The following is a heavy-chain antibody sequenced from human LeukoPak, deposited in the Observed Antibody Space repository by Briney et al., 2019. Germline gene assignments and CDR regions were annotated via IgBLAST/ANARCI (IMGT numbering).Heavy chain of an antibody. CDR2: ISYDGSNK. J-gene: IGHJ5*02. V-gene: IGHV3-30*18. Sequence: PGRSLRLSCAASGFTFSSYGMHWVRQAPGKGLECVAVISYDGSNKYYADSVKGRFTISRDNSKNTLYLQMNSLRAEDTAVYYCAKDRYSSGLNWFDPWGQGTLVTVSS. CDR3: AKDRYSSGLNWFDP. D-gene: IGHD6-19*01. CDR1: GFTFSSYG.